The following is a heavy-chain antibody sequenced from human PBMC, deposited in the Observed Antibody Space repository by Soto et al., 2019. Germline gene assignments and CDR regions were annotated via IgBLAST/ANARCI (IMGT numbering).Heavy chain of an antibody. J-gene: IGHJ4*02. CDR1: GFTFSSYA. Sequence: QVQLVESGGGVVQPGRSLRLSCAASGFTFSSYAMHWVRQAPGKGLEWVAVISYDGSNKYYADSVKGRFTISRDNSKNTLYLQMNSLRAEDTAVYYCARDGGYSYGDIDYWGQGTLVTVSS. CDR2: ISYDGSNK. V-gene: IGHV3-30-3*01. D-gene: IGHD5-18*01. CDR3: ARDGGYSYGDIDY.